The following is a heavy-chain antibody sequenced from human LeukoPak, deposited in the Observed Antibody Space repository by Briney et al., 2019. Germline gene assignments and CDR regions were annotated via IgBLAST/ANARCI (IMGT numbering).Heavy chain of an antibody. CDR3: TRESGAFSPFGF. CDR2: VHLSGAT. CDR1: GGSIMTTNW. V-gene: IGHV4-4*02. Sequence: PSETLSLTCDVSGGSIMTTNWWCWVRQPPNKGLEWIGEVHLSGATNYNPSLESRVTMSIDTSKNHLSLELTSVTAADTAMYYCTRESGAFSPFGFWGQGTLVTVSS. J-gene: IGHJ4*02. D-gene: IGHD1-26*01.